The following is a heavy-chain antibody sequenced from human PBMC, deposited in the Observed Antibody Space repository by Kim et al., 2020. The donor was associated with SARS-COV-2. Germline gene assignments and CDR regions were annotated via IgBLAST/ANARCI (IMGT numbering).Heavy chain of an antibody. V-gene: IGHV3-33*01. Sequence: GGSLRLSCAASGFTFSSYGMHWVRQAPGKGLEWVAVIWYDGSNKYYADSVKGRFTISRDDSKNTLYLQMNSLRAEDTAVYYCATETIYGDYVAAHLDYWGQGTLVTVST. CDR3: ATETIYGDYVAAHLDY. CDR2: IWYDGSNK. CDR1: GFTFSSYG. D-gene: IGHD4-17*01. J-gene: IGHJ4*02.